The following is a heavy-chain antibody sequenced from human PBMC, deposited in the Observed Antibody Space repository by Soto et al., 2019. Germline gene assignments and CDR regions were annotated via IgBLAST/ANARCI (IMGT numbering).Heavy chain of an antibody. CDR1: GGTFSSYT. J-gene: IGHJ4*02. V-gene: IGHV1-69*02. CDR2: IIPILGIA. CDR3: ARTRGDYGDYVFDY. D-gene: IGHD4-17*01. Sequence: QVQLVQSGAEVKKPGSSVKVSCKASGGTFSSYTISWVRQAPGQGLEWMGRIIPILGIANYAQKFQGRVPITADKSTRTAYMELSNQRSEDTAVYYCARTRGDYGDYVFDYWGQGTLVTVSS.